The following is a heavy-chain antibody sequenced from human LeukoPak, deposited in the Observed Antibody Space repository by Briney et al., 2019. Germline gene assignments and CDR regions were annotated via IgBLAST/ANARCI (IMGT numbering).Heavy chain of an antibody. D-gene: IGHD3-22*01. CDR2: IGTAGDT. CDR3: ARGGHYYDRSGSTGGEYYFDY. V-gene: IGHV3-13*01. CDR1: GFTFSSYD. Sequence: PGGSLRLSCAASGFTFSSYDMHWVRQATGKGLEWVSAIGTAGDTYYPGSVKGRFTISRDNSKNTLYLQMNSLRAEDTAVYYCARGGHYYDRSGSTGGEYYFDYWGQGTLVTVSS. J-gene: IGHJ4*02.